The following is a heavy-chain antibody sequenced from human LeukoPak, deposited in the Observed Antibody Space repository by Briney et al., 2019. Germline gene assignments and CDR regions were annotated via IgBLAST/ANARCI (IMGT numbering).Heavy chain of an antibody. CDR2: ISAYNGNT. Sequence: VASVKVSCKASGYTFTSYGISWVRQAPGQGLEWMGWISAYNGNTNYAQKLQGRVTMTTDTSTSTAYMELRSLRSDDTAVYYCARGSLDHEQNYFDYWGQGTLVTVSS. V-gene: IGHV1-18*01. CDR1: GYTFTSYG. J-gene: IGHJ4*02. D-gene: IGHD2-15*01. CDR3: ARGSLDHEQNYFDY.